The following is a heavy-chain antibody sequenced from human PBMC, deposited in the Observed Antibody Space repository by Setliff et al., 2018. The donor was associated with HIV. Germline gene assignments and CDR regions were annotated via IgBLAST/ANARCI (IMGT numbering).Heavy chain of an antibody. V-gene: IGHV3-30*02. CDR1: GLTFSSYG. CDR2: IRYDGTYK. D-gene: IGHD6-19*01. CDR3: AKNFYSSPWSPLDY. Sequence: PGGSLRLSCAASGLTFSSYGMHWVRQAPGKGLEWVAFIRYDGTYKYYADSLKGRFTISRDNSKNTLFLQMNSLRTEDTAVYYCAKNFYSSPWSPLDYWGQGTLVTVSS. J-gene: IGHJ4*02.